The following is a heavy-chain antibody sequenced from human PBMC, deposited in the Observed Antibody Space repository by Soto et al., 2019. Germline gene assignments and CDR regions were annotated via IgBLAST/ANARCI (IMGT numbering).Heavy chain of an antibody. V-gene: IGHV3-11*01. Sequence: GPLRFACTASVFTFSDYYMSWIRQAPGKGLEWLAYISGSGSTTYYTDSVKGRFAISRDNARTSLYLQINSLRVEDSAVYYCARSSLTYFEFWGQGTLVTVSS. CDR3: ARSSLTYFEF. CDR1: VFTFSDYY. CDR2: ISGSGSTT. J-gene: IGHJ4*02.